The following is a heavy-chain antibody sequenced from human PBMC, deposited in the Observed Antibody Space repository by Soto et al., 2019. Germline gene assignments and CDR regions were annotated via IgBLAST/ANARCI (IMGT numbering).Heavy chain of an antibody. CDR2: IIPVFGRV. CDR1: GGTFSSRA. Sequence: QVQLVQSGPEVKKTGTSVKVSCKASGGTFSSRAISWVRQAPGQGLEWMGGIIPVFGRVNYAEKFQDRVTITADESKGTVYMELSSLRSEDTPLYYCANSRGGTFLGYHGMDIWGQGTTVSVSS. CDR3: ANSRGGTFLGYHGMDI. V-gene: IGHV1-69*01. D-gene: IGHD3-16*01. J-gene: IGHJ6*02.